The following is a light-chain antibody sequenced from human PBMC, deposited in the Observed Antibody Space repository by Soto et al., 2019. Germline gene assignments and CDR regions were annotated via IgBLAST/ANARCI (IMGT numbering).Light chain of an antibody. CDR2: DAS. CDR1: QSVGTW. CDR3: QQYTSYWT. V-gene: IGKV1-5*01. Sequence: DIQMTQSPSTLSASVGGRVTITCRASQSVGTWVAWYQQKPGKAPKLLIYDASTLEGGVPSRFSGSGSGTEFTLSISSLQPDDYATYYCQQYTSYWTFGQGTKVDIK. J-gene: IGKJ1*01.